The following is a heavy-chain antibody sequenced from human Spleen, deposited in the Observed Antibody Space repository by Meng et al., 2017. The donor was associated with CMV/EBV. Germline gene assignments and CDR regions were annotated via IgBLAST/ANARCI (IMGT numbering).Heavy chain of an antibody. V-gene: IGHV3-30*02. Sequence: GGSLRLSCATSGFVFSSYGMYWVRQAPGKGLEWVAFIRYHGNSEYYADSVQGRFIISRDYSKDILYLQMNSLKTEDTAVYYCTTDEHSPERYYYYGMDVRGQGTTVTVSS. CDR2: IRYHGNSE. J-gene: IGHJ6*02. CDR3: TTDEHSPERYYYYGMDV. D-gene: IGHD3-3*02. CDR1: GFVFSSYG.